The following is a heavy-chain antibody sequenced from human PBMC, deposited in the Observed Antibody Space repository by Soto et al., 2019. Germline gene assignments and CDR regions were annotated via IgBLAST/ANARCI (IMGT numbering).Heavy chain of an antibody. CDR1: GGTFSSYA. Sequence: AEVKKPGSSVKVSCKASGGTFSSYAISWVRQAPGQGLEWMGGSIPIFGTANYAQKFQGRVTITADESTSTAYMELSSLRSEDTAVYYCARHVPAAGYYYGMDVWGQGTTVTVSS. J-gene: IGHJ6*02. CDR2: SIPIFGTA. D-gene: IGHD2-2*01. V-gene: IGHV1-69*01. CDR3: ARHVPAAGYYYGMDV.